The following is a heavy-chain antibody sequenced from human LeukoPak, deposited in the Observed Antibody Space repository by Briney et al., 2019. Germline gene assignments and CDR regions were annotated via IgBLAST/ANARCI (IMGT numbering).Heavy chain of an antibody. CDR3: AKDRCSSTSCYLFDY. V-gene: IGHV3-23*01. CDR1: GFTFSIYA. J-gene: IGHJ4*02. D-gene: IGHD2-2*01. CDR2: ISGSGVTT. Sequence: PGGSLRLSCAASGFTFSIYAVTWVRHAPGGGLEWVLAISGSGVTTYYADSVKGRFTISRDNSKNTLFLQMNSLRAEDTAVYYCAKDRCSSTSCYLFDYWGQGTLVTVSS.